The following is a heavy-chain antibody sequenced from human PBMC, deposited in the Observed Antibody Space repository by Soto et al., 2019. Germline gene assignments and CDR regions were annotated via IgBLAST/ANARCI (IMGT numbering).Heavy chain of an antibody. D-gene: IGHD3-3*01. V-gene: IGHV3-11*01. CDR2: ISSRGTTM. CDR1: GFTFSDFY. J-gene: IGHJ6*02. CDR3: VRVGSGHPLYYYYGVDV. Sequence: TGGSLRLSCAASGFTFSDFYMSWIRQAPGKGLEWVSYISSRGTTMYYADSVKGRFTISRDNAKKSLFLQMNSLRAEDTAVYYCVRVGSGHPLYYYYGVDVWGQGTTVTVSS.